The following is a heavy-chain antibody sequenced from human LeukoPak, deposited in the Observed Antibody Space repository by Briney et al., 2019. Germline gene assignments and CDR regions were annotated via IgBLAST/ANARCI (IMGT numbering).Heavy chain of an antibody. V-gene: IGHV3-30*03. J-gene: IGHJ4*02. CDR3: ARGFDLPYYFDY. CDR2: ISYDGSNK. Sequence: QSGGSLRLSCAASGFTFSSYGMHWVRQAPGKGLEWVAVISYDGSNKYYADSVKGRFTISRDNAKNSLYLQMNSLRAEDTAVYYCARGFDLPYYFDYWGQGTLVTVSS. D-gene: IGHD3/OR15-3a*01. CDR1: GFTFSSYG.